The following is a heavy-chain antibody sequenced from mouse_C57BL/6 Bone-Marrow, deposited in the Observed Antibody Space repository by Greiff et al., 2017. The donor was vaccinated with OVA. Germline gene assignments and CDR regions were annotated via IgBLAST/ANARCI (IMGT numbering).Heavy chain of an antibody. V-gene: IGHV5-16*01. CDR3: ARDWDGSSYWYFDV. CDR1: GFTFSDYY. Sequence: EVKLMESEGGLVQPGSSLKLSCTASGFTFSDYYMAWVRQVPEKGLEWVANINYDGSSTYYLDSLKSRFIISRDNAKNILYLQMSSLKSEDTATYYCARDWDGSSYWYFDVWGTGTTVTVSS. CDR2: INYDGSST. J-gene: IGHJ1*03. D-gene: IGHD1-1*01.